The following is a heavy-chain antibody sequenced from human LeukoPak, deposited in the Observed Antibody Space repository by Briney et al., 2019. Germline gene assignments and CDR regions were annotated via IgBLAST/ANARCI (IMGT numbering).Heavy chain of an antibody. D-gene: IGHD3-10*02. Sequence: SETLSLTCTVSGGSISSSSYYWGWIRQPPGKGLEWIANIHYNGNTYYNPSLKSRVTISVDTSKNQFSLKLSSVTAADTAVYYCAISSDYYVTPHWYFDLWGRGTLVTVSS. CDR1: GGSISSSSYY. J-gene: IGHJ2*01. CDR2: IHYNGNT. CDR3: AISSDYYVTPHWYFDL. V-gene: IGHV4-39*07.